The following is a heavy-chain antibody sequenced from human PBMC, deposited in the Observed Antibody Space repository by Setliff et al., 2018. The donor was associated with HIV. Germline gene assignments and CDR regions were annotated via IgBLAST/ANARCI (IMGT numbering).Heavy chain of an antibody. J-gene: IGHJ4*02. CDR2: VNHKGVA. Sequence: PSETLSLTCAVYGGAFSGYYWTWIRQSPGRGLEWIGEVNHKGVANYSPSLMRRATISADTSKNQFSLRLSSVTAGDTALYFCTRAQIAAPRPFDYWGQGTLVTVSS. D-gene: IGHD2-21*01. CDR1: GGAFSGYY. CDR3: TRAQIAAPRPFDY. V-gene: IGHV4-34*01.